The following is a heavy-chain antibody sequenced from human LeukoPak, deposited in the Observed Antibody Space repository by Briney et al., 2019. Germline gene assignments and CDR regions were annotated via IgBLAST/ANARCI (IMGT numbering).Heavy chain of an antibody. CDR2: INPSGGST. V-gene: IGHV1-46*01. D-gene: IGHD6-13*01. CDR1: GYTFTSYY. CDR3: ARGPENSNSWYSGWFDP. J-gene: IGHJ5*02. Sequence: ASVRVSCRASGYTFTSYYIHWVRQPPGQGLEGRGIINPSGGSTTYAQLFQGGVTMTRDTSTSTVYMELSSLRSEDTAVYYCARGPENSNSWYSGWFDPWGQGTLVTVSS.